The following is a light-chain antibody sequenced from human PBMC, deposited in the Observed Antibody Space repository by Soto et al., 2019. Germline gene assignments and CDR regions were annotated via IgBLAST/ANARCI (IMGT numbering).Light chain of an antibody. CDR3: QPSYITPWT. J-gene: IGKJ1*01. Sequence: DIQMTQSPSSLSVFVGDRVTITCRASQNISSYLNWYQQKPGKAPKQLIFGASSLQSRVPSRFSGRGSGTDFTLTISILQPEDFATYYCQPSYITPWTFGQGTNVEVK. CDR1: QNISSY. V-gene: IGKV1-39*01. CDR2: GAS.